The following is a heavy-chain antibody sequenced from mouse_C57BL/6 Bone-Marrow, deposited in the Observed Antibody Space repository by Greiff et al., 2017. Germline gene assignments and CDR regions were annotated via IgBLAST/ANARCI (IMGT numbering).Heavy chain of an antibody. CDR2: IDPSDSET. V-gene: IGHV1-52*01. Sequence: QVQLQQPGAELVRPGSSVKLSCKASGYTFTSYWMHWVKQRPIQGLEWIGNIDPSDSETHYNQKFKDKATLTVDKSSSTAYMQLSSLTSEDSAVYYCARDYGPRRAFAYWGQGTLVTVSA. CDR3: ARDYGPRRAFAY. D-gene: IGHD1-1*02. J-gene: IGHJ3*01. CDR1: GYTFTSYW.